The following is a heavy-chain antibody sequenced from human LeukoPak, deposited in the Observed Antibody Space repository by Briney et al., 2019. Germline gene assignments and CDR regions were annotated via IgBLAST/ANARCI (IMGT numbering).Heavy chain of an antibody. Sequence: ASVKVSCKASGGTFSSYAISWVRQAPGQGLEWMGGIIPIFGTANYAQKFQGRVTITADKSTSTAYMELSSLRSEDMAVYYCARDFMVRGVMNYWGQGTLVTVSS. V-gene: IGHV1-69*06. CDR1: GGTFSSYA. CDR3: ARDFMVRGVMNY. J-gene: IGHJ4*02. CDR2: IIPIFGTA. D-gene: IGHD3-10*01.